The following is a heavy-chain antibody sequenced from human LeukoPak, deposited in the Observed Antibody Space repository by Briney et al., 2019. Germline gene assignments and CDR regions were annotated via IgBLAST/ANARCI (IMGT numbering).Heavy chain of an antibody. Sequence: GGSLRLSCAASGFTFSSYSMNWVRQAPGKGLEWVSCISGSSSYIYSADSVKGRFTISRHNAKNSLYLQMNSLRAEDTAVYYCARDKAPGGKRWFDPWGQGTLVTVSS. CDR2: ISGSSSYI. V-gene: IGHV3-21*04. CDR1: GFTFSSYS. J-gene: IGHJ5*02. D-gene: IGHD4-23*01. CDR3: ARDKAPGGKRWFDP.